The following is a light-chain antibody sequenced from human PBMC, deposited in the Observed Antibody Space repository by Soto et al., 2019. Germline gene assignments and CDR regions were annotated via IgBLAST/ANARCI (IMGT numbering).Light chain of an antibody. CDR3: QQYNSYPGT. CDR1: QSFSYW. Sequence: DIQMTQSPSTLSASVGDRVTITCRASQSFSYWLAWYQQKPGKPPRLLIYDASTLVSGVPSRFSGSGSGTEFTLTISSLQPDDLATYYCQQYNSYPGTFGPGTKVDIK. CDR2: DAS. J-gene: IGKJ3*01. V-gene: IGKV1-5*01.